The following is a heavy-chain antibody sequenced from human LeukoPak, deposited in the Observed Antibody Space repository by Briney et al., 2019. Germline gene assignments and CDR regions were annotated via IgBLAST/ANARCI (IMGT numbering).Heavy chain of an antibody. Sequence: GGSLRLSCAASGFTFDDYGMSWVRHAPGKGLEWVSGINWNGGSTGYADSVKGRFTISRDNAKNSLYLQMNSLRAEDTALYYCARGPYDSSGYYAAFDYWGQGTLVTVSS. V-gene: IGHV3-20*04. CDR2: INWNGGST. CDR3: ARGPYDSSGYYAAFDY. D-gene: IGHD3-22*01. CDR1: GFTFDDYG. J-gene: IGHJ4*02.